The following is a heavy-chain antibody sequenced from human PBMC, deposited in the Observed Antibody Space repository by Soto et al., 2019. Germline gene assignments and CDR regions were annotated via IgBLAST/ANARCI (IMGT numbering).Heavy chain of an antibody. V-gene: IGHV4-34*01. Sequence: SETLSLTCAVYGGSFSGYYWSWIRQPPGKGLEWIGEINHTGSTNYNPSLKSRVTISVDTSKNQFSLRLNSVTAADTAVYYCARQGSYWTLAYWGQGTLVTVSS. CDR1: GGSFSGYY. J-gene: IGHJ4*02. CDR3: ARQGSYWTLAY. CDR2: INHTGST. D-gene: IGHD1-26*01.